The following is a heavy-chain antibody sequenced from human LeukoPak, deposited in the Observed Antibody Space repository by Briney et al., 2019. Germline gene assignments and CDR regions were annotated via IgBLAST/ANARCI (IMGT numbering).Heavy chain of an antibody. Sequence: SVEVSCKASGYTFTSYAMNWVRQAPGQGLEWMGGILPIFDTGNYAQKFQGRVTVTADASTSTAYMELSSLRSEDTAVYYCARSNYGGHSGVWFDPWGQGTLVTVSS. CDR2: ILPIFDTG. V-gene: IGHV1-69*13. CDR3: ARSNYGGHSGVWFDP. D-gene: IGHD4-23*01. J-gene: IGHJ5*02. CDR1: GYTFTSYA.